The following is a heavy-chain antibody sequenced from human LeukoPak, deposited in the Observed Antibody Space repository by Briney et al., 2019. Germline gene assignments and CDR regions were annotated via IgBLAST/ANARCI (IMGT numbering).Heavy chain of an antibody. D-gene: IGHD6-13*01. Sequence: ASVKVSCKASGYTFTSYGISWVRQAPGQGLEWMGWISAYNGNTNYAQKLQGRVTMTTDTSTSTAYMELRSLRSDDTAVYYCARAGSSSWPIYYYYYYGMDVWSQGTTVTVSS. V-gene: IGHV1-18*01. CDR2: ISAYNGNT. J-gene: IGHJ6*02. CDR1: GYTFTSYG. CDR3: ARAGSSSWPIYYYYYYGMDV.